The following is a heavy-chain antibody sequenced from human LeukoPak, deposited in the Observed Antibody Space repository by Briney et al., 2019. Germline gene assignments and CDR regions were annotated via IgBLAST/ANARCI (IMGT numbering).Heavy chain of an antibody. D-gene: IGHD3-10*01. CDR3: AREHPSGGYLRDPYPFDY. CDR1: GYTFTGYY. CDR2: INPNSGGT. V-gene: IGHV1-2*02. J-gene: IGHJ4*02. Sequence: RSSVKVSCKASGYTFTGYYIHWVRQAPGQGLEWMGWINPNSGGTNYAQKFQDRVTMTRDTSISTAYMELSRLKSDDTAVYYCAREHPSGGYLRDPYPFDYWGQGILVTVSS.